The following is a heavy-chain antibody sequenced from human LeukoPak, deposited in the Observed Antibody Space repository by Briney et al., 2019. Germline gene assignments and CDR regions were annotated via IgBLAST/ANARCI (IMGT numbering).Heavy chain of an antibody. J-gene: IGHJ6*04. CDR3: AEIGITMIGGV. D-gene: IGHD3-10*02. V-gene: IGHV3-48*03. CDR1: GFTFSSYE. Sequence: GGPLRLSCAASGFTFSSYEMNWVREAPGKGLEWISYISDSNNTKNYADSVKRRFTISRDNAKNSLYLQMNSLRAEDTAVYYCAEIGITMIGGVWGKGPTVTISS. CDR2: ISDSNNTK.